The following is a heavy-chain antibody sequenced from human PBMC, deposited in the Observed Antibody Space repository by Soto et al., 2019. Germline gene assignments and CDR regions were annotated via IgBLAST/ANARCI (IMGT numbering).Heavy chain of an antibody. Sequence: GESLKISCQASGYSFISSWVGWVRQMPGKGLEWMGIIYPGDSDTRYSPSFQGQVTISADKSTSTAYLQWSSLKASDTATYYCARMMPACVTAFDDWGQRALVT. CDR3: ARMMPACVTAFDD. D-gene: IGHD2-2*01. CDR2: IYPGDSDT. V-gene: IGHV5-51*01. CDR1: GYSFISSW. J-gene: IGHJ4*02.